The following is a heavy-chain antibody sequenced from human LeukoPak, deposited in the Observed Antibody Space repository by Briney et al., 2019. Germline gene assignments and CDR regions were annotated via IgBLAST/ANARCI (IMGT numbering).Heavy chain of an antibody. D-gene: IGHD3-22*01. J-gene: IGHJ4*02. CDR2: IYYSGST. Sequence: SETLSLTCTVSGGSISSYYWSWIRQPPGKGLEWIGYIYYSGSTNYNPSLKSRVTISVDTSKSQFSLKLSSVTAADTAVYYCARDAMGYYDSSGYYYFDYWGQGTLVTVSS. CDR3: ARDAMGYYDSSGYYYFDY. V-gene: IGHV4-59*01. CDR1: GGSISSYY.